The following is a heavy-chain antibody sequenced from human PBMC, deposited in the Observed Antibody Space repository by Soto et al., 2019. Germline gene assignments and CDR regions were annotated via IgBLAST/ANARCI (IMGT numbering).Heavy chain of an antibody. D-gene: IGHD6-13*01. CDR2: INPYNGNT. CDR3: ARVGVGLAAPRVWPY. V-gene: IGHV1-18*01. J-gene: IGHJ4*02. CDR1: GYTFTSYG. Sequence: ASVKVSCKASGYTFTSYGISWVRQAPGQGLEWMAWINPYNGNTKYAEKFLGRVTVTTDTSTATAYMEVRSLTSDDTAVFYCARVGVGLAAPRVWPYWGQGTPVTV.